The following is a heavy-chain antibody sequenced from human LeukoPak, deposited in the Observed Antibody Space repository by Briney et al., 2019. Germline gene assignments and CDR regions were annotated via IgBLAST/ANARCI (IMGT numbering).Heavy chain of an antibody. Sequence: ASVKVSCKASGYTFTSYGVNWVRQAPGQGLEWMGWISAYNGYTNYAQKLQGRVTMTTDTSTSTAYMELRSLRSDDTAVYYCARERADYDILTGYYDALHIWGQGTMVTVSS. V-gene: IGHV1-18*01. J-gene: IGHJ3*02. CDR3: ARERADYDILTGYYDALHI. CDR1: GYTFTSYG. D-gene: IGHD3-9*01. CDR2: ISAYNGYT.